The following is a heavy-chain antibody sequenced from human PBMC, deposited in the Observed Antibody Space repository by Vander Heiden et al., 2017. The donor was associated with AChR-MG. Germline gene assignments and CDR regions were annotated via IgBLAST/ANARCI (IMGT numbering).Heavy chain of an antibody. CDR2: IHSDGSSR. Sequence: EVQLVESGGGLVQLGGSLSLSWAASGFTFSSSWMHWVRQAPGKGLVWVSRIHSDGSSRSYADSVKGRLTIPRDNAKNTLNLQRNSLRAEDTAVYYCARGLYDFWSGSPGGNNWFDPWGQGTLVTVSS. J-gene: IGHJ5*02. D-gene: IGHD3-3*01. CDR3: ARGLYDFWSGSPGGNNWFDP. CDR1: GFTFSSSW. V-gene: IGHV3-74*01.